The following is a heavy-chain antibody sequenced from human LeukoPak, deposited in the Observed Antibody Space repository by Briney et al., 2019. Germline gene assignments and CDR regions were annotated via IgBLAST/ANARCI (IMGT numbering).Heavy chain of an antibody. Sequence: GGSLRLSCAASGFTFSSDSMNWVRQAPGKGLEWVSSISSSSSYIYYADSVKGRFTISRDNSKNTLYLQMNSLRAEDTAVYYCAKTVDGFWSGYYGYWGQGTLVTVSS. V-gene: IGHV3-21*01. CDR3: AKTVDGFWSGYYGY. D-gene: IGHD3-3*01. CDR1: GFTFSSDS. J-gene: IGHJ4*02. CDR2: ISSSSSYI.